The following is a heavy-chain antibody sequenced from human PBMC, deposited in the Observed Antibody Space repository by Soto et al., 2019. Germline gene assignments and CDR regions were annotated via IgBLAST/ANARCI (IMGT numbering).Heavy chain of an antibody. CDR2: INDSGST. D-gene: IGHD2-8*02. V-gene: IGHV4-34*01. CDR3: ARDKITGLFDY. Sequence: QVQLQQWGAGLLKPSETLSLTCAVYGGSFSGYYWTWIRQPPGTGLEWIGEINDSGSTNYNPSLTSRVPLSVDTPKIQCSLTLTSVTAAVTAVYYCARDKITGLFDYWGQGTMVTVSS. J-gene: IGHJ4*02. CDR1: GGSFSGYY.